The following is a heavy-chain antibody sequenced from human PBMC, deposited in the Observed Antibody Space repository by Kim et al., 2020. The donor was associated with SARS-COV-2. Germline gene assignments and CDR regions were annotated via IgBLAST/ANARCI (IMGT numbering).Heavy chain of an antibody. J-gene: IGHJ5*02. CDR3: ASFLQEGP. V-gene: IGHV3-30-3*01. D-gene: IGHD1-1*01. CDR2: ISYDGSNK. Sequence: GGSLRLSCAASGFTFSSYAMHWVRQAPGKGLEWVAVISYDGSNKYYADSVKGRFTISRDNSKNTLYLQMNSLRAEDTAVYYCASFLQEGPWGQGTLVTVSS. CDR1: GFTFSSYA.